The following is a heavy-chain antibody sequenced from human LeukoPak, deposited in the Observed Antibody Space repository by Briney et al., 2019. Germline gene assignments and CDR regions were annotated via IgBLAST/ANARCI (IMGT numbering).Heavy chain of an antibody. CDR1: GFTFSSYW. D-gene: IGHD3-9*01. CDR2: IKRDGSEK. CDR3: ARNIFYWRNWFDP. J-gene: IGHJ5*02. V-gene: IGHV3-7*01. Sequence: GGSLRHSCAASGFTFSSYWMSWVRQAPGKGLEWVANIKRDGSEKYYVDSVKGRFTISRDNAKNSLYLQMNSLRAEDTAVYYCARNIFYWRNWFDPWGQGTLVTVSS.